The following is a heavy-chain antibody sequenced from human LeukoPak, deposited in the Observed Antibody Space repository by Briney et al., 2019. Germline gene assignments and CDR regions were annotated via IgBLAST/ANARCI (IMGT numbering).Heavy chain of an antibody. CDR3: ASRWVQDGFDI. D-gene: IGHD5-18*01. J-gene: IGHJ3*02. V-gene: IGHV5-51*01. CDR1: GYRFTNYW. CDR2: IYPGDSDT. Sequence: NPGESLKISCKGSGYRFTNYWIGWVRQKPGKGLEWMGIIYPGDSDTRYSPSFQGQVTISADKSISTAYLQWSSLKASDTAMYYCASRWVQDGFDIWGQGTMVTVSS.